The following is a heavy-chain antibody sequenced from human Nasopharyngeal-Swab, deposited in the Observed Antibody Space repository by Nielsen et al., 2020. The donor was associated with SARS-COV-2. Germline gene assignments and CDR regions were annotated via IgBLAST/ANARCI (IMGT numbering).Heavy chain of an antibody. V-gene: IGHV4-34*01. CDR2: INHSGST. J-gene: IGHJ4*02. CDR1: GGSFSGYY. CDR3: ARITMVRGASN. Sequence: GSLRLSCAVYGGSFSGYYWSWIRQPPGKGLEWIGEINHSGSTNYNPSLKSRVTISVDTSKNQFSLKLSPVTAADTAVYYCARITMVRGASNWGQGTLVTVAS. D-gene: IGHD3-10*01.